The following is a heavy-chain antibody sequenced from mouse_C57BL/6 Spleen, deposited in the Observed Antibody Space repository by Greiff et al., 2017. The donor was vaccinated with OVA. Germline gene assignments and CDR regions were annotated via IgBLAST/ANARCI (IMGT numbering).Heavy chain of an antibody. CDR1: GYTFTSYW. CDR3: ARSLYDGYYDWYFDV. CDR2: INPSNGGT. J-gene: IGHJ1*03. V-gene: IGHV1-53*01. Sequence: QVQLQQSGTELVKPGASVKLSCKASGYTFTSYWMHWVKQRPGQGLEWIGNINPSNGGTNYNEKFKSKATLTVDKSSSTAYMQLSSLTSEDSAVYYCARSLYDGYYDWYFDVWGTGTTVTVSS. D-gene: IGHD2-3*01.